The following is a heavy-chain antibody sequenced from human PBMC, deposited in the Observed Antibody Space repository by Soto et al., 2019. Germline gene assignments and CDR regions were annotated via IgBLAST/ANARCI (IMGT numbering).Heavy chain of an antibody. D-gene: IGHD3-22*01. Sequence: SETLSLTCIVSGGSVGSGAYYWSWIRQPPGNALEWIGYIQYSGDTNYNSSLKSRVTISVDMSRNRFSLKLTSVTAADTAFYYCARHDYSDRAFDLWGQGTMVTVSS. V-gene: IGHV4-61*08. J-gene: IGHJ3*01. CDR2: IQYSGDT. CDR3: ARHDYSDRAFDL. CDR1: GGSVGSGAYY.